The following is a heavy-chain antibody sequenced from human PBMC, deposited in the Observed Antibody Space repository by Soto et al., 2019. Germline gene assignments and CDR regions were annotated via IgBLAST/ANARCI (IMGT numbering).Heavy chain of an antibody. CDR1: GDSITNNHW. J-gene: IGHJ6*02. CDR2: IYHTGIA. D-gene: IGHD2-15*01. V-gene: IGHV4-4*02. CDR3: VSKLVPYDYGLDV. Sequence: QMQLRESGPGLVKPSGTLSLTCTVYGDSITNNHWWSWVRQHPGKGPELLGEIYHTGIANYNPSLASRVAFSVETSKNQFSLSLTSVTAADTAVYDCVSKLVPYDYGLDVWGQGNTVTVSS.